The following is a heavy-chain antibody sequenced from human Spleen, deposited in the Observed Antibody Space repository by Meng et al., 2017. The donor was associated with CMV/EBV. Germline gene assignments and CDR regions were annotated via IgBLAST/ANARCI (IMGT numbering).Heavy chain of an antibody. CDR1: GFTFSGST. CDR2: IRSRAYGYAT. Sequence: GFTFSGSTMHWVRQASGQGVEWVGRIRSRAYGYATPYAPSVKGRFTISRDDSKTTAFLQMNSLKTEDTAVYYCTLWAYGRSTEMDYWGQGTLVTVSS. D-gene: IGHD2-15*01. V-gene: IGHV3-73*01. CDR3: TLWAYGRSTEMDY. J-gene: IGHJ4*02.